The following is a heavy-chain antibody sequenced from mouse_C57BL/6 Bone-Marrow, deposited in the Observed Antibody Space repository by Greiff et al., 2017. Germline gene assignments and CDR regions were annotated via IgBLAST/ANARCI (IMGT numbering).Heavy chain of an antibody. Sequence: EVKLMESEGGLVQPGSSMKLSCTASGFTFSDYYMAWVRQVPEKGLEWVANINYDGSSTYYLDSLKSRFIISRDNAKNILYLQMSSLKSEDTATYYCARALIHYGLFDYWGQGTTLTVSS. CDR2: INYDGSST. V-gene: IGHV5-16*01. J-gene: IGHJ2*01. D-gene: IGHD1-1*02. CDR1: GFTFSDYY. CDR3: ARALIHYGLFDY.